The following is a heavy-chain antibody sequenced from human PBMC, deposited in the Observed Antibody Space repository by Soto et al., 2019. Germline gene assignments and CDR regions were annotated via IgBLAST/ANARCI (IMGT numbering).Heavy chain of an antibody. CDR3: ARGSSSGTMSYIIDH. Sequence: QVQLVESGGGVVQPGRSLRLSCAASGFTFSGHGMHWVRQRQAPGKGLEWVAVMSNDGSDKNYVDSVKGRFTISRDNSENILYLQMNSLRAEDTAVYYCARGSSSGTMSYIIDHWGQGTLVNVSS. D-gene: IGHD3-10*02. CDR1: GFTFSGHG. J-gene: IGHJ4*02. V-gene: IGHV3-30*03. CDR2: MSNDGSDK.